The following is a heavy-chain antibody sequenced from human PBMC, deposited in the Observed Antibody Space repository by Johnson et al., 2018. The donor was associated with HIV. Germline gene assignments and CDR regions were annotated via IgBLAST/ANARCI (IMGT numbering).Heavy chain of an antibody. Sequence: VQLVESGGGLVQPGGSLRLSCAASGFTFSSYGMSWVRQAPGKGLEWVSGVTGTGSDTYYAASVKGRFTNSRDNSKNTLYLQMNKLRAEDTAVYFWASQVRGLRLGVDAFDIWGQGTMVIVSS. CDR1: GFTFSSYG. D-gene: IGHD3-16*01. J-gene: IGHJ3*02. CDR2: VTGTGSDT. CDR3: ASQVRGLRLGVDAFDI. V-gene: IGHV3-23*04.